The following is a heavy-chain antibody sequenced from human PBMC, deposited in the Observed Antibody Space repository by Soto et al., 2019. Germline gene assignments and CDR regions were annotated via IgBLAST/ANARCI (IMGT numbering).Heavy chain of an antibody. Sequence: EVQLVQSGAEVKKPGESLKISCKGSGYSFTSYWIGWVRQMPGKGLEWMGIIYPGDSDTRYSPSFQGQVTISADKSISTAYLQWSSLKASDTAMYYCARHGRSDCSSTSCYAPDYYYYYYMDVWGKGTTVTVSS. CDR1: GYSFTSYW. D-gene: IGHD2-2*01. J-gene: IGHJ6*03. CDR3: ARHGRSDCSSTSCYAPDYYYYYYMDV. V-gene: IGHV5-51*01. CDR2: IYPGDSDT.